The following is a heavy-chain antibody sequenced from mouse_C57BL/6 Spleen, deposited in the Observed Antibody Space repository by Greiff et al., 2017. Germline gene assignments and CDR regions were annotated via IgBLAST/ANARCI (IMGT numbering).Heavy chain of an antibody. CDR3: ARYYSNYEAMDY. Sequence: EVKVVESGPGLAKPSQTLSLTCSVTGYSITSDYWNWIRKFPGNKLEYMGYISYSGSTYYTPSLKSRISITRYTSKNQYYLQLNSVTTEDTATYYCARYYSNYEAMDYWGQGTSVTVSS. CDR1: GYSITSDY. J-gene: IGHJ4*01. V-gene: IGHV3-8*01. D-gene: IGHD2-5*01. CDR2: ISYSGST.